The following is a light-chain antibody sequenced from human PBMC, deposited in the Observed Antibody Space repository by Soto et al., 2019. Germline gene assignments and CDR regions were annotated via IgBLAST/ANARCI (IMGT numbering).Light chain of an antibody. CDR2: GAS. Sequence: IVLTQSPGTLSLSPGERATLSCRASQSFISSYLAWYHQKPGQAPRLLIYGASSRATDIPDRFSGSGSGTDFTLTINRLEPEDFAVYYCQQYGSSITFGQGTRLEIK. J-gene: IGKJ5*01. CDR1: QSFISSY. V-gene: IGKV3-20*01. CDR3: QQYGSSIT.